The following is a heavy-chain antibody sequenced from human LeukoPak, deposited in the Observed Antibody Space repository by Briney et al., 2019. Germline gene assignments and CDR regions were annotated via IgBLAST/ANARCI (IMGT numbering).Heavy chain of an antibody. D-gene: IGHD6-19*01. J-gene: IGHJ4*02. CDR3: AGSGWYIS. V-gene: IGHV3-30*03. Sequence: GGSLRLSCAASGFTFSSYGMHWVRQAPGKGLEWVAVISYDGSNKYYADSVEGRFTISRDNSKNTLYLQMNSLRAEDTAVYYCAGSGWYISWGQGTLVTVSS. CDR2: ISYDGSNK. CDR1: GFTFSSYG.